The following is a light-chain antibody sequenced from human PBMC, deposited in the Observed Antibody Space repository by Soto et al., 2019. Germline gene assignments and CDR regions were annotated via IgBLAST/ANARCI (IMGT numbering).Light chain of an antibody. CDR1: KSISSY. CDR2: SAS. V-gene: IGKV1-39*01. CDR3: QQSYTTPWT. Sequence: DIQMTQSPSSLSASVGDRVTITCRASKSISSYFNWYHQKPGKAPKLLIYSASSLQSGVPSRVSGSGSGTDVTLTISSLQPEDFATYYCQQSYTTPWTFGQGTKVEIK. J-gene: IGKJ1*01.